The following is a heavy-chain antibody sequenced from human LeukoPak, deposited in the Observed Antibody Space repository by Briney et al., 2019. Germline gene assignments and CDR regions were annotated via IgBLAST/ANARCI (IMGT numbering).Heavy chain of an antibody. CDR1: GFTFSDYT. D-gene: IGHD5-12*01. CDR2: ISTTSESV. J-gene: IGHJ3*02. V-gene: IGHV3-48*01. CDR3: ARDRDNSGWVPGAI. Sequence: TGGSLRLSCTGSGFTFSDYTMDWVRQAPGKGLEWVSYISTTSESVYYADSVKGRFTISRDNAKNSLFLQLNSLRAEDTAVYYCARDRDNSGWVPGAIGGHGTMVTVSS.